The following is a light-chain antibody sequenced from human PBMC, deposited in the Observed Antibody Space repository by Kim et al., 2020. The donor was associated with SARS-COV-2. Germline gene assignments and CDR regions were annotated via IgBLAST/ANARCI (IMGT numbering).Light chain of an antibody. V-gene: IGKV1-33*01. CDR1: QGISTD. CDR3: QQYDSLPLT. CDR2: DTS. J-gene: IGKJ4*01. Sequence: DIQMTQSPSSLYASVGDTVTITCQASQGISTDLNWYQQKAGKAPKMLIYDTSRLETGVPSRFSGSRSGTKFTFNISSLQPEDIATYFCQQYDSLPLTFGGGTKLEI.